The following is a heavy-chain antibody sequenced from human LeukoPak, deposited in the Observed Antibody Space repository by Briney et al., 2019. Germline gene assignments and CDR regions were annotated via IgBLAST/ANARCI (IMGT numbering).Heavy chain of an antibody. J-gene: IGHJ5*02. Sequence: PGGSLRLSCGASGFTFDDYWMTWVRQAPGEGLEWVANIKEDGSQKYYVDSVKGRFSISRDNAKNSLYLQMNSMRAEDTAVYYCVRWVSGRTPPENWFDPWGQGTLVTVSS. CDR2: IKEDGSQK. D-gene: IGHD3-10*01. CDR3: VRWVSGRTPPENWFDP. V-gene: IGHV3-7*01. CDR1: GFTFDDYW.